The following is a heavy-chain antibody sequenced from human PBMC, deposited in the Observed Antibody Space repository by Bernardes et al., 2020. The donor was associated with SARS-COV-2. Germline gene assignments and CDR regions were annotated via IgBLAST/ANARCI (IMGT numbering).Heavy chain of an antibody. CDR2: IKYDGSST. Sequence: GGSLRLSCAASGISFSDYWMHWVRQVPGQGLVWVSRIKYDGSSTNYADSVKGRFTISRDNAKNTLYLQMNSLRAEDTAVYYCEARMAVGNTEVDYWGQGTLVSVSS. J-gene: IGHJ4*02. CDR3: EARMAVGNTEVDY. V-gene: IGHV3-74*01. CDR1: GISFSDYW. D-gene: IGHD6-19*01.